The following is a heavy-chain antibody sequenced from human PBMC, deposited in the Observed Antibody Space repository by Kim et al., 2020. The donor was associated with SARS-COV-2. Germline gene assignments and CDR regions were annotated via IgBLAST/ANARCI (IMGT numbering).Heavy chain of an antibody. Sequence: AQKFQGPGTMARDTSTSAVYMELSSLRSEDTAVYYCARGGSDYGDYIFDYWGQGTLVTVSS. V-gene: IGHV1-46*01. CDR3: ARGGSDYGDYIFDY. D-gene: IGHD4-17*01. J-gene: IGHJ4*02.